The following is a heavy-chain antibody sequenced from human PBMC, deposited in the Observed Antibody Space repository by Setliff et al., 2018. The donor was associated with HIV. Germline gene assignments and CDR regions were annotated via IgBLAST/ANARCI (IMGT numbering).Heavy chain of an antibody. V-gene: IGHV4-39*01. D-gene: IGHD6-13*01. CDR1: GGSFSSGNYY. CDR2: MSYSGTT. CDR3: ARQSSNTWSWFDP. J-gene: IGHJ5*02. Sequence: SETLSLTCTVSGGSFSSGNYYWAWIRQPPGEGLEWIGGMSYSGTTYYNPSLKSRVTMSVDTSKNQFSLNLIFVTAADTAVYYCARQSSNTWSWFDPWGPGTLVTVSS.